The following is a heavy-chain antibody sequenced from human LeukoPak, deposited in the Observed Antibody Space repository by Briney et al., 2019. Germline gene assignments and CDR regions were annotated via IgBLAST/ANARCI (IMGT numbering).Heavy chain of an antibody. Sequence: GGSLRLSCTASGFTFGDYAMSWVRQAPGKGLEWVGFIRSKAYGGTTEYAASVEGRFTISRDDSKSIAYLQMNSLKTEDTAVYYCTRALGSWYDPGVDYWGQGTLVTVSS. CDR2: IRSKAYGGTT. J-gene: IGHJ4*02. V-gene: IGHV3-49*04. CDR3: TRALGSWYDPGVDY. D-gene: IGHD6-13*01. CDR1: GFTFGDYA.